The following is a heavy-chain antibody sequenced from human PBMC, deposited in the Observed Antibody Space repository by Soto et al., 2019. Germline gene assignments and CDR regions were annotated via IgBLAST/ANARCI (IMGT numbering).Heavy chain of an antibody. CDR2: IYYSGST. Sequence: SETLSLTCTVSGGSISSYYWSWIRQPPGKGLEWIGYIYYSGSTNYNPSLKSRVTTSVDTSKNQFSLKLSSVTAADTAVYYCARALILTGYYIHDAFDIWGQGTTVNVSS. CDR1: GGSISSYY. J-gene: IGHJ3*02. CDR3: ARALILTGYYIHDAFDI. V-gene: IGHV4-59*01. D-gene: IGHD3-9*01.